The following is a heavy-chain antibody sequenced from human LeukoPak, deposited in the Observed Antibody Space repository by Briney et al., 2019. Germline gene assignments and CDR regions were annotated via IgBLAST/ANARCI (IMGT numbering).Heavy chain of an antibody. D-gene: IGHD3-9*01. CDR3: AKELRYFDWSGYYFDY. J-gene: IGHJ4*02. CDR1: GFTFSNYW. Sequence: GGSLRLSCAASGFTFSNYWMSWVRQAPGKGLEWVANIKQDGSEKYYVDSVKGRFTISRDNSKNTLYLQMNSLRAEDTAVYYCAKELRYFDWSGYYFDYWGQGTLVTVSS. CDR2: IKQDGSEK. V-gene: IGHV3-7*01.